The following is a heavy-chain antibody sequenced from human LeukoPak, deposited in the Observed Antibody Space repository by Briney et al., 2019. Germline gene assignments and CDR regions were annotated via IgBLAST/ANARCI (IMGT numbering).Heavy chain of an antibody. V-gene: IGHV3-48*03. D-gene: IGHD6-25*01. CDR1: GFTFSSYE. CDR2: ISGSGSTI. CDR3: ARGRLAAN. J-gene: IGHJ4*02. Sequence: GGSLRLSCAASGFTFSSYEMNWVRQAPGKGLEWVSYISGSGSTIYYADSVKGRFTISRDNAKSSLLLQMNSLRGEDTAAYYCARGRLAANWGQGTLVTVSS.